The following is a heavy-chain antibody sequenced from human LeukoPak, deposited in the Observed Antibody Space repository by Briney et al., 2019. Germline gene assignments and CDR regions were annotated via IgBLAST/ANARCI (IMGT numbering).Heavy chain of an antibody. CDR2: INHSGST. D-gene: IGHD6-19*01. Sequence: SETLSLTCAVYGRSFSGYYWSWIRQPPGKGLEWIGEINHSGSTNYNPSLKSRVTISVDTSKNQFSLKLSSVTAADTAVYYCARQQWLGHYFDYWGQGTLVTVSS. V-gene: IGHV4-34*01. CDR3: ARQQWLGHYFDY. CDR1: GRSFSGYY. J-gene: IGHJ4*02.